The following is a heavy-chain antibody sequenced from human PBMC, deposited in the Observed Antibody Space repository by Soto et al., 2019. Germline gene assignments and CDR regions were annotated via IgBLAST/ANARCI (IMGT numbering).Heavy chain of an antibody. J-gene: IGHJ4*02. CDR3: ARDLLLYSSSRRAYFDY. D-gene: IGHD6-13*01. V-gene: IGHV3-21*01. Sequence: GGSLRLSCAASGFTFSSYSMNWVRQAPGKGLEWVSSISSSSSYIYYADSVKGRFTISRDNAKNSLYLQMNSLRAEDTAVYYCARDLLLYSSSRRAYFDYWGQGTLVTVSS. CDR2: ISSSSSYI. CDR1: GFTFSSYS.